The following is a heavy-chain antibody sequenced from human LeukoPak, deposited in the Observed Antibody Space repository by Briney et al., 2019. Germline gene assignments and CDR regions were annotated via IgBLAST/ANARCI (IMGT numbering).Heavy chain of an antibody. V-gene: IGHV3-33*06. D-gene: IGHD3-10*01. J-gene: IGHJ4*02. CDR1: GFTFSSYG. CDR2: IWYDGSNK. CDR3: AKSMVRGVRGFDY. Sequence: GRSLRLSCAASGFTFSSYGMHWVRQAPGKGLEWVAVIWYDGSNKYYADSVKGRFTISRDNSKNTLYLQMNSLRAEDTAVYYCAKSMVRGVRGFDYRGQGTLVTVSS.